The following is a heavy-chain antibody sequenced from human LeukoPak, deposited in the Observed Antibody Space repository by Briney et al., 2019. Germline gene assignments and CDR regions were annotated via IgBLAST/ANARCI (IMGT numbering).Heavy chain of an antibody. Sequence: SETLSLTCAVYGGSFSGYYWSWIRQPPGKGLEWIGEINHSGSTNYNPSLKSRVTISVDTSKNQFSLKLSSVTAADTAVYYCARGRYCSSTSCHMFWFDPWGQGTLVTVSS. CDR1: GGSFSGYY. CDR3: ARGRYCSSTSCHMFWFDP. V-gene: IGHV4-34*01. D-gene: IGHD2-2*02. J-gene: IGHJ5*02. CDR2: INHSGST.